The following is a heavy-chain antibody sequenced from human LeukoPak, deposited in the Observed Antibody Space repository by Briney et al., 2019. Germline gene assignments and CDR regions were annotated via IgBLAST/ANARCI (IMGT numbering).Heavy chain of an antibody. J-gene: IGHJ4*02. Sequence: SQTLSLTCTVSGGSIGSGAYYWSWIRQPAGKGPEWIGRIYASGSTNYNPSLKSRVTISVDTSENQFSLNLRSVTAADTAVYYCASEGLAVAGNFLYWGQGALVTVSS. CDR2: IYASGST. CDR1: GGSIGSGAYY. CDR3: ASEGLAVAGNFLY. D-gene: IGHD6-19*01. V-gene: IGHV4-61*02.